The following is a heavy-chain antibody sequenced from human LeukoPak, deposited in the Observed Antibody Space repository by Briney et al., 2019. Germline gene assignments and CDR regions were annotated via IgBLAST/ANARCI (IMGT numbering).Heavy chain of an antibody. CDR2: INPSGGST. V-gene: IGHV1-46*01. J-gene: IGHJ4*02. D-gene: IGHD3-22*01. CDR1: GYTFTSCY. Sequence: ASVKVSCKASGYTFTSCYMHWVRQAPGQGLEWMGIINPSGGSTSYAQKFQGRVTMTRDTSTSTVYMELSSLRSEDTAVYYCARDRTHYYDSSGYYDYWGQGTLVTVSS. CDR3: ARDRTHYYDSSGYYDY.